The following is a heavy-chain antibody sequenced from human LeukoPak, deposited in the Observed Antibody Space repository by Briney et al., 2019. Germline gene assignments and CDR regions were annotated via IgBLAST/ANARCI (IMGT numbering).Heavy chain of an antibody. V-gene: IGHV3-73*01. J-gene: IGHJ3*02. CDR3: TRSYGDYTVDAFDI. Sequence: GGSLRLSCAASGFTFSGSAMHWVRQPSGKGPEWVGRIRGKANSEATAYAASVKGRFTISRDDSKNTAYLQMNSLKTEDTAVYYCTRSYGDYTVDAFDIWGQGTMVTVSS. D-gene: IGHD4-17*01. CDR1: GFTFSGSA. CDR2: IRGKANSEAT.